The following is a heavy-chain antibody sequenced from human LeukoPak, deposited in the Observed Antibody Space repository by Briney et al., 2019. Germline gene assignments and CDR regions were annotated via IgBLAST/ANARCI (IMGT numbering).Heavy chain of an antibody. CDR1: GGSISSYY. J-gene: IGHJ6*03. V-gene: IGHV4-59*01. CDR3: AREIRGYSYMDV. D-gene: IGHD5-18*01. CDR2: IYYSGST. Sequence: SETLSLTCTVSGGSISSYYWSWIRQPPGKGLEWIGYIYYSGSTNYNPSLKSRVTISVDTSKNQFSLKLSSVTAADTAVYYCAREIRGYSYMDVWGKGTTVTISS.